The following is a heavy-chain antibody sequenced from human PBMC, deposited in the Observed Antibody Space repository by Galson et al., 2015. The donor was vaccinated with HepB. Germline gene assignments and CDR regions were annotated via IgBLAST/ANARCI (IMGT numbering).Heavy chain of an antibody. CDR3: AMGDCTNGVCYTLEYFQH. Sequence: CAISGDSVSSNSAAWNWIRQSPSRGLEWLGRTYYRPKWYNDYAVSVKSRITINPDTSKNQFSLQLNSVTPEDTAVYYCAMGDCTNGVCYTLEYFQHWGQGTLVTVSS. CDR1: GDSVSSNSAA. CDR2: TYYRPKWYN. V-gene: IGHV6-1*01. D-gene: IGHD2-8*01. J-gene: IGHJ1*01.